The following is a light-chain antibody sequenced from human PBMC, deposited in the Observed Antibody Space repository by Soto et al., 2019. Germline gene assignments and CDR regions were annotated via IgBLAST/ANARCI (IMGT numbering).Light chain of an antibody. CDR2: GNN. CDR3: QSYDSSLSGVV. Sequence: QAVLTQPPSVSGAPGQRVTISCTGSSSSVGAGYDVHWYQQLPGTAPKLLIYGNNNRPSGVPDRFSGSKSGTSASLAITGLQAEDEADYYCQSYDSSLSGVVFGGGTQLTV. J-gene: IGLJ2*01. CDR1: SSSVGAGYD. V-gene: IGLV1-40*01.